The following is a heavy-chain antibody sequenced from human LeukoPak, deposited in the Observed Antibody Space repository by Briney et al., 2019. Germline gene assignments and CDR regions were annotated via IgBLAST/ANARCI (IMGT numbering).Heavy chain of an antibody. CDR3: ANTHDYDWFDP. Sequence: GSSVKVSCKASGGTFSSYAISWVRQAPGQGLEWMGRIIPTLGIANYAQKFQGRVTITADKSTSTAYMELSSLRSEDTAVYYCANTHDYDWFDPWGQGTLVTVSS. CDR2: IIPTLGIA. D-gene: IGHD4-17*01. J-gene: IGHJ5*02. CDR1: GGTFSSYA. V-gene: IGHV1-69*04.